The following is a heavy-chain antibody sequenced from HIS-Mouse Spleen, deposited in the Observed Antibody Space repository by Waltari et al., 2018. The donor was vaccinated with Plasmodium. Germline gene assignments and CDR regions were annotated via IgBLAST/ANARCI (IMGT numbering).Heavy chain of an antibody. CDR1: GFTFLSYW. D-gene: IGHD6-13*01. J-gene: IGHJ3*02. Sequence: EVQLVESGGGLVQPGGSLRLSCAASGFTFLSYWMHWVRQAPGKGLVWVSRINSDGSSTRYADSVKGRFTISRDNAKNTLYLQMNSLRAEDTAVYYCARTIAVVGTGDALDIWGQGTMVTVSS. CDR3: ARTIAVVGTGDALDI. V-gene: IGHV3-74*01. CDR2: INSDGSST.